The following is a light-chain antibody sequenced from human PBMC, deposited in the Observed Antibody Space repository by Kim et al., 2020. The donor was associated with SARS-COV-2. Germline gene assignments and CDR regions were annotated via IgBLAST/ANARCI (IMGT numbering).Light chain of an antibody. CDR2: GKN. V-gene: IGLV3-19*01. Sequence: ALGQTVRITCQGDSLRSDYASWYQQKPGQAPVLVIYGKNNRPSGIPDRFSCSSSGNTASLTITGAQAEDEADYYCNSRDSSGNHLVFGGGTQLTVL. CDR1: SLRSDY. CDR3: NSRDSSGNHLV. J-gene: IGLJ2*01.